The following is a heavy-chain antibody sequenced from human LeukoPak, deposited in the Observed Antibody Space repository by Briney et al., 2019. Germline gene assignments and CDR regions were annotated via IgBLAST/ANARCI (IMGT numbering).Heavy chain of an antibody. Sequence: SETLSLTCAAYGGSFSGYYWSWIRQPPGKGLEWIGEINHSGSTNYNPSLKSRVTISVDTSKNQFPLKLSPVTAADTAVYYCARGDVVVVPAAMFYYYYYMDVWGKGTTVTVSS. CDR1: GGSFSGYY. V-gene: IGHV4-34*01. CDR2: INHSGST. CDR3: ARGDVVVVPAAMFYYYYYMDV. D-gene: IGHD2-2*01. J-gene: IGHJ6*03.